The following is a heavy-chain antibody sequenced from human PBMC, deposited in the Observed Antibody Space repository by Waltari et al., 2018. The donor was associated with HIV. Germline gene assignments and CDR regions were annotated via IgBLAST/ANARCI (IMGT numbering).Heavy chain of an antibody. Sequence: QVQLQESGPGLVKPSETLSLTCTVSGGSISSYYWSWIRQPPGKGLEWIGYIYYSGSTNYNPSLKSRVTISVDTYKNQFSLKLSSVTAADTAVYYCAREAGAKSRSGFGYWGQGTLVTVSS. CDR3: AREAGAKSRSGFGY. D-gene: IGHD1-26*01. V-gene: IGHV4-59*01. CDR1: GGSISSYY. J-gene: IGHJ4*02. CDR2: IYYSGST.